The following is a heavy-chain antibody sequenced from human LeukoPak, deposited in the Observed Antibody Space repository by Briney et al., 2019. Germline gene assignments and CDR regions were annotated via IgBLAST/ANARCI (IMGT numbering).Heavy chain of an antibody. J-gene: IGHJ5*02. V-gene: IGHV4-59*08. CDR2: IYYSGST. CDR1: GGSISSYY. D-gene: IGHD3-10*01. CDR3: ASIRFGELLRDIWFDP. Sequence: PAETLSLTCTVSGGSISSYYWSRIRQPPGKELEWIGYIYYSGSTNYNPSLKSRVTISVDTSKNQFSLKLSSVTAADTAVYYCASIRFGELLRDIWFDPWGQGTLVTVSS.